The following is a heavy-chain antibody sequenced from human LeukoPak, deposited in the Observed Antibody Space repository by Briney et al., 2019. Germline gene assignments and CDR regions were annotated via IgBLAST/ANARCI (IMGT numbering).Heavy chain of an antibody. Sequence: SETLSLTCTVSGGSISSSSYYWGWIRQPPGRGLEWIGYIYYSGSTNYNPSLKSRVTISVDTSKNQFSLKLSSVTAADTAVYYCARGPPHKFPYCGGDCYFDYWGQGTLVTVSS. CDR1: GGSISSSSYY. CDR2: IYYSGST. D-gene: IGHD2-21*02. V-gene: IGHV4-61*05. CDR3: ARGPPHKFPYCGGDCYFDY. J-gene: IGHJ4*02.